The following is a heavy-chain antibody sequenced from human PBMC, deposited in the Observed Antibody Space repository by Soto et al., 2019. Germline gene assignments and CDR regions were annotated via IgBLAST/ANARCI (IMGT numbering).Heavy chain of an antibody. V-gene: IGHV1-69*12. CDR1: GGTFDNYA. D-gene: IGHD3-22*01. J-gene: IGHJ6*02. CDR3: ARTYHYDSLGKTYFYYGMDV. Sequence: QVQLVQSGAEVKQPGSSVKVSCKASGGTFDNYAITWVRQAPGQGLEWMAGIIPMLDSASYAEKFQERVTITADESTSKVYMEVSRLRSEETAVYYCARTYHYDSLGKTYFYYGMDVWGQGTTVTVSS. CDR2: IIPMLDSA.